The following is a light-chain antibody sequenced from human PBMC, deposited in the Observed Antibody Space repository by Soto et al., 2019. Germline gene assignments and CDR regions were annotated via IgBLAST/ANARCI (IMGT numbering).Light chain of an antibody. CDR2: VNS. CDR1: SSNIGGGYY. V-gene: IGLV1-40*01. CDR3: QSYDNSLSGVV. J-gene: IGLJ2*01. Sequence: QSVLTQPPSVSGAPGQRVTLFCTESSSNIGGGYYVHGYQELPGTAPKLLIYVNSKRPSGVPDRFSGSKSGTSASLAITGLQAEDEADYYCQSYDNSLSGVVFGGGTKLTVL.